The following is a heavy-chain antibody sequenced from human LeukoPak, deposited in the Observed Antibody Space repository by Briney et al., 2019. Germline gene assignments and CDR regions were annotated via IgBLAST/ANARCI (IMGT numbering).Heavy chain of an antibody. CDR2: IWYDVSNK. J-gene: IGHJ4*02. CDR3: ARDRQYYDFWSGYYRPSYYFDY. V-gene: IGHV3-33*08. D-gene: IGHD3-3*01. CDR1: GFTFSSFG. Sequence: GGSLTLSCAAFGFTFSSFGMHRVRQAPGKELEWVAVIWYDVSNKYYADSVKGRFTISRDNSKNTLYLQMNSLRAEDTAVYYCARDRQYYDFWSGYYRPSYYFDYWGQGTLVTVSS.